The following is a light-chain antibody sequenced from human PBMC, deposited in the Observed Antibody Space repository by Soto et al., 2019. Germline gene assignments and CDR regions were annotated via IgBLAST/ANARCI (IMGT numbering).Light chain of an antibody. J-gene: IGKJ2*01. V-gene: IGKV1-5*03. CDR2: KAS. Sequence: DIQMTQSPSSLSASVGDRVTITCRASQSISSYLNWYQQKPGKAPKLLIYKASSLESGVPSRFSGSGSGTEFTLTISSLQPDDFATYYCQQYNSYSRMYTFGQGTKLEIK. CDR3: QQYNSYSRMYT. CDR1: QSISSY.